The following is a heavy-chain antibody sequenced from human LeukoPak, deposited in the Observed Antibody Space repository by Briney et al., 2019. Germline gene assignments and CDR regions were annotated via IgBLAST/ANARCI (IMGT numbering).Heavy chain of an antibody. CDR2: IYSGGST. CDR3: ARAYEWELLSPYYLDH. D-gene: IGHD1-26*01. V-gene: IGHV3-66*01. Sequence: PGGSLRLSCAASGFTVSSNYMSWVRQAPGKGLEWVSVIYSGGSTYYADSVKGRFTISRDNSKNTLYLQMNSLRAEDTAVYYCARAYEWELLSPYYLDHWGQGTLVTVSS. CDR1: GFTVSSNY. J-gene: IGHJ4*02.